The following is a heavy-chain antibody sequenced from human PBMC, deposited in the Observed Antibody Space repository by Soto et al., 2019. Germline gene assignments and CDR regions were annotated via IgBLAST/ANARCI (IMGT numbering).Heavy chain of an antibody. CDR3: ARDYIVATSYYCYGMDV. CDR2: INPNSGGT. J-gene: IGHJ6*02. CDR1: GYTFTGYY. Sequence: QVQLVQSGAEVKKPGASVKVSCKASGYTFTGYYMHWVRQAPGQGLEWMGWINPNSGGTNYAQKFQGWVTMTRDTSISTAYMELSRLRSDDTAVYYCARDYIVATSYYCYGMDVWGQGTTVTVSS. V-gene: IGHV1-2*04. D-gene: IGHD5-12*01.